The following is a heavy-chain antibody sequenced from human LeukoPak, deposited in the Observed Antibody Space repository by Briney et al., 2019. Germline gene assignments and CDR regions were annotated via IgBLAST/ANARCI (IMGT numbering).Heavy chain of an antibody. Sequence: SETLSLTCAVYGGSFSDYSWSWIRQPPGKGLEWIGKTNHFGTTNYNPSLKSRVTISVDTSKNQFSLKLRSVTAADTAVYYCARVTGYMIEDYFDYWGQGILVTVSS. D-gene: IGHD3-9*01. J-gene: IGHJ4*02. CDR1: GGSFSDYS. CDR3: ARVTGYMIEDYFDY. CDR2: TNHFGTT. V-gene: IGHV4-34*01.